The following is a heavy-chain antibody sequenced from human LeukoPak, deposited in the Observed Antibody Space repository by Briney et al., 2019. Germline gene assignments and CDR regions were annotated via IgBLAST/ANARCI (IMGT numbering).Heavy chain of an antibody. CDR2: IKQDGSEK. J-gene: IGHJ6*03. CDR1: GFTFSSYC. V-gene: IGHV3-7*01. Sequence: GGSLRLSCAASGFTFSSYCMSWVRQAPGKGLEWVANIKQDGSEKYYVDPVKGRFTISRDNAKNSLYLQMNSLRAEDTAVYYCARDKDDFWSGYYFRGFYYYYYYMDVWGKGTTVTVSS. D-gene: IGHD3-3*01. CDR3: ARDKDDFWSGYYFRGFYYYYYYMDV.